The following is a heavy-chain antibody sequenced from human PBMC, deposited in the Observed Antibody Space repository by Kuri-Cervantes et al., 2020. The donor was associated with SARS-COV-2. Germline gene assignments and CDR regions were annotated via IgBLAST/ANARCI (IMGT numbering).Heavy chain of an antibody. CDR3: ARDRGMRILDAFDI. J-gene: IGHJ3*02. CDR2: IIPIFDTA. Sequence: SVKVSCKASGGTFSSYTISWVRQAPGQGLEWMGGIIPIFDTANYAQKFQGRVSITADKSTSTAYMELSSLRSEDTAVYYCARDRGMRILDAFDIWGQGTMVTVSS. D-gene: IGHD1-14*01. V-gene: IGHV1-69*06. CDR1: GGTFSSYT.